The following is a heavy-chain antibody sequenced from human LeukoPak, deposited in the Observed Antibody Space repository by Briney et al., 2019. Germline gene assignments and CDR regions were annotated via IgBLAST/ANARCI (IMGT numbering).Heavy chain of an antibody. Sequence: ASVKVSCKASGYTFTSYGISWGRQAPGQGLEWMGWISAYNGNTNYAQKLQGRVTMTTDTSTSTAYMELRSLRSDDTAVYYCAREGGIAAAGPGRFDPWGQGTLVTVSS. CDR2: ISAYNGNT. J-gene: IGHJ5*02. D-gene: IGHD6-13*01. V-gene: IGHV1-18*01. CDR1: GYTFTSYG. CDR3: AREGGIAAAGPGRFDP.